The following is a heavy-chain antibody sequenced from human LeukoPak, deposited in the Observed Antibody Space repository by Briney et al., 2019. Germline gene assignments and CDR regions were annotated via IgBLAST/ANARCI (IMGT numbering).Heavy chain of an antibody. J-gene: IGHJ4*02. CDR1: GFTFSSYA. V-gene: IGHV3-23*01. Sequence: PGGSLRLSCAASGFTFSSYAMSWVRQAPGKGLEWVSVISGGGGITKYADSVKGRFTISRDISKNTLYLQMNSLRAEDTALYYCAKDRETTTWGFFHYWGQGTLVTVSS. CDR3: AKDRETTTWGFFHY. D-gene: IGHD1-1*01. CDR2: ISGGGGIT.